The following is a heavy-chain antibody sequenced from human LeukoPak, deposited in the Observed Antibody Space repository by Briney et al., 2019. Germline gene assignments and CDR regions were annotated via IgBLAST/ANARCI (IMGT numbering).Heavy chain of an antibody. Sequence: ASVKVSCKASGYTFTGYYMHRVRQAPGQGLEWMGWINPNSGGTNYAQKFQGRVTMTRDTSISTAYMELSRLRSDDTAVYYCARESLWSGYNWFDPWGQGTLVTVSS. J-gene: IGHJ5*02. D-gene: IGHD3-3*01. CDR3: ARESLWSGYNWFDP. CDR1: GYTFTGYY. V-gene: IGHV1-2*02. CDR2: INPNSGGT.